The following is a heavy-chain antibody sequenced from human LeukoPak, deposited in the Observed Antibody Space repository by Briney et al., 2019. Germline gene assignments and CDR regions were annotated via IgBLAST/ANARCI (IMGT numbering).Heavy chain of an antibody. Sequence: GRSLRLSCAASGFTFDDYAMHWVRQAPGKGLEWVSGISWNSGSIGYADSVKGRFTISRDNAKNSLYLQMNSLRAEDTALYYCAKDIGSGYYYVSAFDIWGQGTMVTVS. V-gene: IGHV3-9*01. J-gene: IGHJ3*02. CDR3: AKDIGSGYYYVSAFDI. CDR1: GFTFDDYA. CDR2: ISWNSGSI. D-gene: IGHD3-22*01.